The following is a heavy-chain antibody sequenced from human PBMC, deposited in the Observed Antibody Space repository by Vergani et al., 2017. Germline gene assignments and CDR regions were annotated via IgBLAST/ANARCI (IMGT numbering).Heavy chain of an antibody. V-gene: IGHV4-39*01. CDR1: GGSISSSSYY. D-gene: IGHD6-6*01. CDR2: IYYSGST. J-gene: IGHJ6*02. Sequence: QLQLQESGPGLVKPSETLSLTCTVPGGSISSSSYYWGWSRQPPGKGLEWIGSIYYSGSTYYNPSLKSRVTISVDTSKNQFSLKLSSVTAADSAVYYCARLLRARPSMDVWGQGTTVTVSS. CDR3: ARLLRARPSMDV.